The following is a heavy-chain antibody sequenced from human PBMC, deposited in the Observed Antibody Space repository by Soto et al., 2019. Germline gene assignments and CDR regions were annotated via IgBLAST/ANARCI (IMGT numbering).Heavy chain of an antibody. V-gene: IGHV1-69*01. CDR3: AKDVGFQQLLFVFET. CDR1: GGTFSNFG. D-gene: IGHD6-13*01. CDR2: IIPIFASS. J-gene: IGHJ5*02. Sequence: QVQLVQSGAEVKKPGSSVRVSCKASGGTFSNFGFSWVRQAPGHGLEWMGGIIPIFASSNYAQKFQGRLTITADESTRTAYMDLSSLRSEDTAVYFCAKDVGFQQLLFVFETWGQGTLVTVSS.